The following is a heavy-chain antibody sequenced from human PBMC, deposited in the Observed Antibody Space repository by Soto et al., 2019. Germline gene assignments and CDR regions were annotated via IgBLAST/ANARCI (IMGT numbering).Heavy chain of an antibody. V-gene: IGHV4-34*01. J-gene: IGHJ3*01. Sequence: SETLSLTCVVYGGSFSTYYWNWIRQSPGKGLEWIGEINHSGSHNYSPSLKSRVTISLDTSKNKFSLKLTSVTAADTAVYYCARGGSSDWQVAFDFWGQGTMVTVSS. CDR1: GGSFSTYY. CDR3: ARGGSSDWQVAFDF. D-gene: IGHD6-19*01. CDR2: INHSGSH.